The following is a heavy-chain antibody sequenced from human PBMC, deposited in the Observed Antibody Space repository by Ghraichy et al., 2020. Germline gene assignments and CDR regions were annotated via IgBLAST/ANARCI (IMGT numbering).Heavy chain of an antibody. CDR1: GFTFSSYW. J-gene: IGHJ4*02. V-gene: IGHV3-74*01. D-gene: IGHD6-6*01. CDR3: ARGGRYSSSPFDY. Sequence: GGSLRLSCAASGFTFSSYWMHWVRQAPGKGLVWVSRINSDGSTTSYADSVKGRFTISRDNAKNTLYLQMNSLRAEDTAVYYCARGGRYSSSPFDYWGQGTLVTVSS. CDR2: INSDGSTT.